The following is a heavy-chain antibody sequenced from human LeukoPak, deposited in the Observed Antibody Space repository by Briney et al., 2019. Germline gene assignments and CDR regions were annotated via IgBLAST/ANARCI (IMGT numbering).Heavy chain of an antibody. CDR2: ISISSSYI. V-gene: IGHV3-21*01. Sequence: PGGSLRLSRAASGFTFSSYSMNWVRQAPGKGLEWVSSISISSSYIYYADSVKGRFTISRDNAKNSLYLQMNSLRAEDTAVYYCASLYGSYYDFWSGDYWGQGTLVTVSS. D-gene: IGHD3-3*01. CDR1: GFTFSSYS. CDR3: ASLYGSYYDFWSGDY. J-gene: IGHJ4*02.